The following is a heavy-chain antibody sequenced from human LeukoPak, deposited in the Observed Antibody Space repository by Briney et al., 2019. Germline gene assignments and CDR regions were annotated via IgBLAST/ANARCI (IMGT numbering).Heavy chain of an antibody. CDR2: VYHTGGT. CDR1: DFSISSGYY. D-gene: IGHD1-26*01. V-gene: IGHV4-38-2*02. Sequence: SETLSLTCTVSDFSISSGYYWAWIRQPPGKGLEWIGSVYHTGGTYYNPSLKSRVTISVDTSRNQFSLRLSSVTAADTAVYYCAREEGATQDANWGQGTLVLVSS. J-gene: IGHJ4*02. CDR3: AREEGATQDAN.